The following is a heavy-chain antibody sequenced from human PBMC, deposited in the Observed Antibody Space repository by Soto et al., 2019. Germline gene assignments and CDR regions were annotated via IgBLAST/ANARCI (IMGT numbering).Heavy chain of an antibody. J-gene: IGHJ4*02. CDR1: GFTFSNYG. CDR3: SKGSPDSRGYHFFFDY. CDR2: ISGSGADT. D-gene: IGHD3-22*01. V-gene: IGHV3-23*01. Sequence: EVQLLESGGGLVQPGGSLSLSCAASGFTFSNYGMSWVRQAPGTGLEWVSAISGSGADTNYADSVKGRFTITRDNSNITLFLQMNLLRAEDTAVYYCSKGSPDSRGYHFFFDYWGQGTLVNVSS.